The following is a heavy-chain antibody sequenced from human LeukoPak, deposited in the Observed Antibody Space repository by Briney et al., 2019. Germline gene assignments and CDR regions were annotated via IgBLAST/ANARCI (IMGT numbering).Heavy chain of an antibody. CDR1: GGTFSSYA. CDR3: ASRYCSGGNCFSRDYYYYYMDV. Sequence: SVKVSCKASGGTFSSYAISWVRQAPGQGLEWMGRIIPIFGTGKYAQKFQGRVTIIADEFTSTAYMELSSLRSEDTAVYYCASRYCSGGNCFSRDYYYYYMDVWGKGTTVTVSS. V-gene: IGHV1-69*15. D-gene: IGHD2-15*01. J-gene: IGHJ6*03. CDR2: IIPIFGTG.